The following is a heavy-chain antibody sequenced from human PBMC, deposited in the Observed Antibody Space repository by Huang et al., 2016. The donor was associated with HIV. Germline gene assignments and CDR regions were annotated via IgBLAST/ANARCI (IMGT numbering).Heavy chain of an antibody. D-gene: IGHD4-17*01. Sequence: EVQLVQSGAEVKKPGESLKISCKGSVYMFTKYWIGWGRQLPGNGREWRVFIYPGDSDTRYSPAFQGQVTISADKSITTAYLQWSSLKASDTAIYYCARHDGARPGWVDNWGQGTLVTVSS. CDR3: ARHDGARPGWVDN. J-gene: IGHJ5*02. V-gene: IGHV5-51*01. CDR2: IYPGDSDT. CDR1: VYMFTKYW.